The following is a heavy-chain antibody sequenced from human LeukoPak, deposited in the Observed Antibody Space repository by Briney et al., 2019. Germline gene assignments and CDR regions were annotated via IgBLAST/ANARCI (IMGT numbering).Heavy chain of an antibody. D-gene: IGHD3-9*01. J-gene: IGHJ6*02. CDR3: ARVKTYYDILTGYSHYYYYGMDV. V-gene: IGHV4-59*01. Sequence: SETLSLTCTVSGGSISSYYWSWIRQPPGKGLEWIGYIYYSGSTNYNPSLKSRATISVDTSKNQFSLKLSSVTAADTAVYYCARVKTYYDILTGYSHYYYYGMDVWGQGTTVTVSS. CDR1: GGSISSYY. CDR2: IYYSGST.